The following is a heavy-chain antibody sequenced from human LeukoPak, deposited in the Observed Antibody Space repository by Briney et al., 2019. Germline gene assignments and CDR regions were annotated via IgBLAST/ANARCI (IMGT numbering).Heavy chain of an antibody. CDR3: ARDGGGYPFDY. V-gene: IGHV4-59*01. CDR1: GGSISSYY. J-gene: IGHJ4*02. CDR2: IYYSGST. Sequence: SETLSLTCTVSGGSISSYYWSWIRQPPGKGLEWIGYIYYSGSTNYNPSLKSRVTISVDTSKNQFSLKLSSVTAADTAVHYCARDGGGYPFDYWGQGTLVTVSS. D-gene: IGHD3-22*01.